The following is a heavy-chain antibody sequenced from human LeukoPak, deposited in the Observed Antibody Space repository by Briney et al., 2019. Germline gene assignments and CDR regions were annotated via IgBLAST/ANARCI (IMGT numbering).Heavy chain of an antibody. CDR2: ISSSGSMK. J-gene: IGHJ4*02. V-gene: IGHV3-48*02. CDR1: GFTFGSYS. CDR3: ARGTSSGWYGGFDS. Sequence: GGSLRLSCAASGFTFGSYSMNWVRQAPGKGLEWVSYISSSGSMKYYADSVKGRFTISRDNAKNSLYLQMNCLRDEDTAVHYCARGTSSGWYGGFDSWGQGTLVTVSS. D-gene: IGHD6-19*01.